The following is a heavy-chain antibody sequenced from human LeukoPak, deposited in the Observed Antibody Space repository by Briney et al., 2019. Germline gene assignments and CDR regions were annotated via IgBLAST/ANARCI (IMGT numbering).Heavy chain of an antibody. CDR1: GYTFTSYY. V-gene: IGHV1-46*01. J-gene: IGHJ5*02. D-gene: IGHD2-2*01. CDR2: INPSGGNT. CDR3: ARLPLAAHNWFDT. Sequence: EASVKVSCKASGYTFTSYYMHWVRQAPGQGLEWMGIINPSGGNTSYAQKFQGRVTVTRDTSTSTAYMELGSLRSDDTAVYYCARLPLAAHNWFDTWGQGTLVTVSS.